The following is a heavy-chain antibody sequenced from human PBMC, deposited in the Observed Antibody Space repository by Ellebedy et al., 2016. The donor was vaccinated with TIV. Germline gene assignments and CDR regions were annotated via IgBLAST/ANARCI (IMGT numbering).Heavy chain of an antibody. V-gene: IGHV1-46*01. CDR1: GYTFTSYY. D-gene: IGHD4-17*01. Sequence: ASVKVSXXASGYTFTSYYMHWVRQAPGQGLEWMGIINPSGGSTSYAQKFQGRVTMTRDTSTSTVYMELSSLRSEDTAVYYCARARTLYGDYNPFDYWGQGTLVTVSS. CDR3: ARARTLYGDYNPFDY. CDR2: INPSGGST. J-gene: IGHJ4*02.